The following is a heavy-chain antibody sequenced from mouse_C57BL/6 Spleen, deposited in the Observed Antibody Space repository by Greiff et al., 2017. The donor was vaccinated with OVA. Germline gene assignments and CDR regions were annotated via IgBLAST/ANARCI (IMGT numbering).Heavy chain of an antibody. Sequence: QVQLQQPGAELVKPGASVKLSCKASGYTFTSYWMHWVKQRPGQGLEWIGMIHPNSGSTNYNQKFKGKATLTVDQSSSTAYMQLNSLTSEDSAVYYCARTSYDGYYAFDVWGTGTTVTVSS. J-gene: IGHJ1*03. CDR1: GYTFTSYW. CDR3: ARTSYDGYYAFDV. D-gene: IGHD2-3*01. CDR2: IHPNSGST. V-gene: IGHV1-64*01.